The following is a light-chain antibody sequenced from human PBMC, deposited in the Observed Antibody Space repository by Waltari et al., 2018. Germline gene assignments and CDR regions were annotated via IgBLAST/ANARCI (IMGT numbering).Light chain of an antibody. Sequence: EIMMTQSPDTLSVSPGERATLSCRASRSVGSNLAWYQMKPGQAPRRLIFDTSTRATGIPGRFSGSGSWTDFTLTISSLQSEDFAIYYCQQYNEWFPWTFGQGTKVEVK. CDR3: QQYNEWFPWT. CDR1: RSVGSN. J-gene: IGKJ1*01. CDR2: DTS. V-gene: IGKV3-15*01.